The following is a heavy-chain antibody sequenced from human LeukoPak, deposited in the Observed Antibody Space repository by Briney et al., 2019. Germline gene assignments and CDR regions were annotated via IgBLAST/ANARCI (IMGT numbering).Heavy chain of an antibody. Sequence: GGSLRLSCAASGFTFSSYWMHWVRQAPGKGLVWVSRINTDGSSTSYADSVKGRFTISRDNAKNTLYLQMNSLRAEDTAVYYCARVSSSSWWALDYWGRGTLVTVSS. CDR1: GFTFSSYW. J-gene: IGHJ4*02. D-gene: IGHD6-13*01. CDR2: INTDGSST. CDR3: ARVSSSSWWALDY. V-gene: IGHV3-74*01.